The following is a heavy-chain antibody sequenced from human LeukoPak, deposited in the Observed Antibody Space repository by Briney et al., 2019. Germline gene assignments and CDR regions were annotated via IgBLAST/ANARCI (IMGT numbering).Heavy chain of an antibody. CDR2: IYHSGST. D-gene: IGHD3-10*01. CDR3: ARGMGTYYYGSGSPRGMDV. V-gene: IGHV4-4*02. CDR1: GGSISSSNW. J-gene: IGHJ6*02. Sequence: PSGTLSLTCAVSGGSISSSNWWSWVRQPPGKGLEWIGEIYHSGSTNYNPSLKSRVTISVDTSKNQFSLKLSSVTAADTAVYYCARGMGTYYYGSGSPRGMDVWGQGTTVTVSS.